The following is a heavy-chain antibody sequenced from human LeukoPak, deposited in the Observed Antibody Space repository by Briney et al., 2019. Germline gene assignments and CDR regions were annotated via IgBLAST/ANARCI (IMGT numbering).Heavy chain of an antibody. Sequence: PGGSLKLSCAAPGFTFSGSAMHWVRQASGKGLEWVGRIRSKANSYATAYAASVKGRFTISRDDSKNTAYLQMNSLKTEDTAVYYCTRLSMVRGVGGDYWGQGTLVTVSS. J-gene: IGHJ4*02. CDR1: GFTFSGSA. CDR3: TRLSMVRGVGGDY. V-gene: IGHV3-73*01. CDR2: IRSKANSYAT. D-gene: IGHD3-10*01.